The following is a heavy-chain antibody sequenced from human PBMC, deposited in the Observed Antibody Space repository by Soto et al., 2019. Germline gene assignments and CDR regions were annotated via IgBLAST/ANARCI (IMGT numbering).Heavy chain of an antibody. CDR3: ARGFSSYSDF. V-gene: IGHV1-8*01. CDR2: MNPNTGNT. D-gene: IGHD6-13*01. CDR1: GYTFIDFD. J-gene: IGHJ4*02. Sequence: QVQLVQSGAEVKRPGASVKVSCRAYGYTFIDFDINWVRQAAGQGLEWMGWMNPNTGNTAYAQKFQGRLTLTRDTSISAAYMDLSSLTSEDTVVYYCARGFSSYSDFWAQGTLVTVSS.